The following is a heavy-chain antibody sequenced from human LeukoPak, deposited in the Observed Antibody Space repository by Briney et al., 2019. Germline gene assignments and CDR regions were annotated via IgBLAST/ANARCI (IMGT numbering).Heavy chain of an antibody. J-gene: IGHJ4*02. D-gene: IGHD6-13*01. V-gene: IGHV3-30*18. CDR3: RKVYSSSWYVGGGDY. CDR2: ISYDGSNK. CDR1: GFTFSSYG. Sequence: GGSLRLSCAASGFTFSSYGMSWVRQAPGKGLEWVAVISYDGSNKYYADSVKGRFTISRDNSKNTLYLQMNSLRAEDTAVYYCRKVYSSSWYVGGGDYWGQGTLVTVSS.